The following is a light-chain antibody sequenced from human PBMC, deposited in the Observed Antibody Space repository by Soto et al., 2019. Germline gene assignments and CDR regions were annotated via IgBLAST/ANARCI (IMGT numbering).Light chain of an antibody. CDR3: TSYTSSSTLV. J-gene: IGLJ3*02. V-gene: IGLV2-14*01. CDR2: DVS. Sequence: QSALTQPASVSGSPGQSITISCIGTSSDVGGYNYVSWYQQYPGKAPKLMIYDVSNRPSGVSNRFSGSKSGNTGSLTISGLQAEDEADYYCTSYTSSSTLVFGGGTQLTVL. CDR1: SSDVGGYNY.